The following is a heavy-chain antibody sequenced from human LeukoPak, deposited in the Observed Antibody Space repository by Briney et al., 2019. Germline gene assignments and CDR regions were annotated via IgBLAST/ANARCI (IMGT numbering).Heavy chain of an antibody. CDR2: INHSGST. CDR1: GGSFSGYY. D-gene: IGHD1-26*01. V-gene: IGHV4-34*01. Sequence: SETLSLTCAVYGGSFSGYYWSWIRQPPGKGLEWIGEINHSGSTNYNPSLKSRVTISVDTSKNQFSLKLSSVTAADTAVYYCARRGSMGGSFVGAFDIWGQGTMVTVSS. J-gene: IGHJ3*02. CDR3: ARRGSMGGSFVGAFDI.